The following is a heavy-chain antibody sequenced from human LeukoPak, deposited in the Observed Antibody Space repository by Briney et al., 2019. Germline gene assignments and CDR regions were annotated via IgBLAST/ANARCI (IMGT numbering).Heavy chain of an antibody. Sequence: GGSLRLSCAASGFSFRSFGMHWVRQAPGKGLEWVAVIWSNGRNNYYSDSVRGRFTISRDNSKNTLDLQMNNLRVDDTAVYYCVKELGPYTGFDYWGQGTLVTVSS. CDR1: GFSFRSFG. V-gene: IGHV3-33*06. CDR3: VKELGPYTGFDY. D-gene: IGHD3-16*01. CDR2: IWSNGRNN. J-gene: IGHJ4*02.